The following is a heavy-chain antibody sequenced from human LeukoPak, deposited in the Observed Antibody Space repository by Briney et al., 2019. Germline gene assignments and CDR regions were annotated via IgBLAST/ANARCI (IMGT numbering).Heavy chain of an antibody. D-gene: IGHD3-3*01. CDR2: TTCSGPST. CDR1: GFTFSNYA. J-gene: IGHJ6*02. CDR3: AKAGDFWSGYYYYYYGVDV. V-gene: IGHV3-23*01. Sequence: PGASLSLYCADYGFTFSNYALTWVHQAQGKGLESASATTCSGPSTYYADSAKGRFTISRDNSNNTLYLQMNSLRAEDTAVYYCAKAGDFWSGYYYYYYGVDVWGQGTTVTVSS.